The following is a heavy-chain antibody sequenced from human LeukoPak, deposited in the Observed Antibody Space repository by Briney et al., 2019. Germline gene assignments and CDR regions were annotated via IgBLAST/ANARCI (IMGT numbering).Heavy chain of an antibody. CDR1: GGSFSEFG. CDR2: VNPNSGGT. CDR3: AREPRRLWFGDPPGGWFDP. V-gene: IGHV1-2*02. Sequence: ASVKVSCKASGGSFSEFGISWVRQAPGQGLEWMGWVNPNSGGTNYAQKFQGRVTMTRDTSISTAYMELSRLRSDDTAVYYCAREPRRLWFGDPPGGWFDPWGQGTLVTVSS. J-gene: IGHJ5*02. D-gene: IGHD3-10*01.